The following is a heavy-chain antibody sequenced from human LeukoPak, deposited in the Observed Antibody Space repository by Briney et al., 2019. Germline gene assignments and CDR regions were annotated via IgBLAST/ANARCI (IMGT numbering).Heavy chain of an antibody. D-gene: IGHD1-26*01. J-gene: IGHJ3*02. Sequence: ASVKVSCKASGYTFTGYYMHWVRQAPGQGLEWMGWINPNSGGTNCAQKFQGRVTMTRDTSISTAYMELSRLRSDDTAVYYCASLIVGDQDDAFDIWGQGTMVTVSS. V-gene: IGHV1-2*02. CDR1: GYTFTGYY. CDR3: ASLIVGDQDDAFDI. CDR2: INPNSGGT.